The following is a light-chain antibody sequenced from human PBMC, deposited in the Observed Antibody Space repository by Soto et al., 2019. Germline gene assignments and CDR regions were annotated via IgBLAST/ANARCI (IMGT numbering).Light chain of an antibody. Sequence: QTVVTQEPSLTVSPGGTVTLTCASSTGAVTSGYYPNWFQQKPGQAPRALIYSTSSKHPWTPARFSGSLLGGKATLTLSGVQPEDEAEYYCLLYYGGGQVVFGGGTKLTVL. CDR3: LLYYGGGQVV. CDR2: STS. CDR1: TGAVTSGYY. V-gene: IGLV7-43*01. J-gene: IGLJ3*02.